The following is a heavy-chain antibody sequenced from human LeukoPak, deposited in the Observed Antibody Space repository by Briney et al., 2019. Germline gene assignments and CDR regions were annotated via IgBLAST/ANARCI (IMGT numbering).Heavy chain of an antibody. CDR3: ARSPITMVRGVIITFDY. Sequence: GGSLRLSCAASGFTFSSYSMNWVRQAPGKGLEWVSSISSSSSYIYYADSVKGRFTISRDNAKNSLYLQMNSLRAEDTAVYYCARSPITMVRGVIITFDYWGQGTLVTVSS. J-gene: IGHJ4*02. D-gene: IGHD3-10*01. CDR1: GFTFSSYS. V-gene: IGHV3-21*01. CDR2: ISSSSSYI.